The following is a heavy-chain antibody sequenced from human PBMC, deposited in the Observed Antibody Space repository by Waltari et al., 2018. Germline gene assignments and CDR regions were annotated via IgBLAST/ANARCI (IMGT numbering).Heavy chain of an antibody. D-gene: IGHD6-6*01. J-gene: IGHJ3*02. CDR2: ISGRGGST. V-gene: IGHV3-23*01. CDR3: ANSIAARRFAFDI. Sequence: EVQLLESGGGLVQPGGSLRLSCAASGFTFSSYAMSWVRRAPGKGLEWVSAISGRGGSTYYADSVKGRCTISRDNSKNTLYLQMNSLRAEDTAVYYCANSIAARRFAFDIWGQGTMVTVSS. CDR1: GFTFSSYA.